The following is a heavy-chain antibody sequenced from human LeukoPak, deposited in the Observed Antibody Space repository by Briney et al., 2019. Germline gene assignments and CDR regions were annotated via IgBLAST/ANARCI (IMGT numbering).Heavy chain of an antibody. CDR2: ISYDGTNK. CDR3: AAGQTTGYDPLDF. Sequence: GGSLRPSCAASGFTFSNYALHWVRQAPGKGLEWVAVISYDGTNKYYTDSVKGRFTISRDNSKNTLYLQMNSLRAEDTAVYYCAAGQTTGYDPLDFWGQGTLVTVSS. CDR1: GFTFSNYA. J-gene: IGHJ4*02. D-gene: IGHD5-12*01. V-gene: IGHV3-30*04.